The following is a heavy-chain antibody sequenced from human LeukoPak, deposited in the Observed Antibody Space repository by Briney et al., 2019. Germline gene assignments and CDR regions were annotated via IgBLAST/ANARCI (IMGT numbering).Heavy chain of an antibody. Sequence: PSETLSLTCTVSGGSISSYYWSWIRQPPGKGLEWIGYIYYSGSTNHNPSLKSRVTISVDTSKNQFSLKLSSVTAADTAVYYCARALTRAAAPFDYWGQGTLVTVSS. J-gene: IGHJ4*02. CDR2: IYYSGST. D-gene: IGHD6-13*01. CDR3: ARALTRAAAPFDY. CDR1: GGSISSYY. V-gene: IGHV4-59*08.